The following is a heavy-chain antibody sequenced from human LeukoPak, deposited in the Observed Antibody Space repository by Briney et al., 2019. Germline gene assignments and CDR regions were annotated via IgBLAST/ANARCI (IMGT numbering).Heavy chain of an antibody. Sequence: SETLSLTCTVSGGSISSGSYYWRWIRQPAGKGLEWIGRIYTSGRSNYNPSLKSRFTISVDTSKNQLSLKVNSVTAADTAEYYCACSAQYPYYYYMDVWGKGTTVTVSS. J-gene: IGHJ6*03. CDR2: IYTSGRS. V-gene: IGHV4-61*02. CDR1: GGSISSGSYY. CDR3: ACSAQYPYYYYMDV. D-gene: IGHD6-25*01.